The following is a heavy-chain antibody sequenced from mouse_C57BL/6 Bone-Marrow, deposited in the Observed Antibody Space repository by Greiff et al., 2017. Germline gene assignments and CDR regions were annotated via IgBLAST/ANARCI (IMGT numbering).Heavy chain of an antibody. D-gene: IGHD2-3*01. CDR2: IDPSDSST. CDR3: AIYDGY. Sequence: VPLQQPGAELVMPGASVKLSCKASGYTFTSYWMHWVKQRPGQGLEWIGEIDPSDSSTNYNQKFKGKSTLTVDKSASTAYMQLSSLTSEDSAVYYCAIYDGYWGQGTSVTVSS. CDR1: GYTFTSYW. J-gene: IGHJ4*01. V-gene: IGHV1-69*01.